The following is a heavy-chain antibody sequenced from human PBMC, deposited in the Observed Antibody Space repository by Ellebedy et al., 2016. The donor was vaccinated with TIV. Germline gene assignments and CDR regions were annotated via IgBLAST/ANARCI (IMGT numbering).Heavy chain of an antibody. V-gene: IGHV3-33*07. CDR3: ARDQGWAYPGSTRFDY. Sequence: GESLKISCAASGFTFNNYGMYWVRQAPGKGLEWVAAIWSDESSKYYADSVKGRFTISRDNSKNTLFLQMNSLGVEDTAVYYCARDQGWAYPGSTRFDYWGQGTLVTVSS. D-gene: IGHD3-10*01. CDR1: GFTFNNYG. CDR2: IWSDESSK. J-gene: IGHJ4*03.